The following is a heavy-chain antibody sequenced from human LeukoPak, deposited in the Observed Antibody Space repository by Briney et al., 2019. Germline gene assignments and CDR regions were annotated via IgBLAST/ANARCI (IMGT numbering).Heavy chain of an antibody. D-gene: IGHD2-15*01. V-gene: IGHV3-30*04. J-gene: IGHJ5*02. CDR3: ARGVVVVVAATSNWFDP. CDR1: GFTFSSYA. CDR2: ISYDGSNK. Sequence: GGSLRLSCAASGFTFSSYAMHWVRQAPGKGLEWVAVISYDGSNKYYGDSVKGRFTITRDNSKNTLYLQMNSLRAEDTAVYYCARGVVVVVAATSNWFDPWGQGTLVTVSS.